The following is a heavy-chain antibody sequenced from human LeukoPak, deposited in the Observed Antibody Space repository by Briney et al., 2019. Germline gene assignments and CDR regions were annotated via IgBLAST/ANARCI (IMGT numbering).Heavy chain of an antibody. J-gene: IGHJ4*02. D-gene: IGHD3-22*01. CDR3: ARGSFYYDSSGYYLDDY. Sequence: GASVKVSCKASGYTFITYGISWVRQAPGQGLEWMGWISAYNGNTNYAQNLQGRVTMTTDTSTSTAYMELRSLRSEDTAVYYCARGSFYYDSSGYYLDDYWGQGTLVTVSS. CDR1: GYTFITYG. V-gene: IGHV1-18*01. CDR2: ISAYNGNT.